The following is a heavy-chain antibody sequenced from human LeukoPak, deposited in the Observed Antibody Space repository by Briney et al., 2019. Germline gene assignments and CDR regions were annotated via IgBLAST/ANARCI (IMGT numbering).Heavy chain of an antibody. D-gene: IGHD3-9*01. CDR3: ARDHTYYDILTGYSPRYMDV. Sequence: SETLSLTCTVSGGSISSYYWSWIRQPPGKGLEWIGYIYYSGGTNYNPSLKSRVTISVDTSKNQFSLKLSSVTAADTAVYYCARDHTYYDILTGYSPRYMDVWGKGTTVTVSS. J-gene: IGHJ6*03. CDR2: IYYSGGT. V-gene: IGHV4-59*01. CDR1: GGSISSYY.